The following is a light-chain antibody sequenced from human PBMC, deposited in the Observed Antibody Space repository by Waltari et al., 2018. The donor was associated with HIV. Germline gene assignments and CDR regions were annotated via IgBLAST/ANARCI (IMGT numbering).Light chain of an antibody. Sequence: LTQPASVSGPPGQSITISCTGTNGDIGGYDFVSWYQQYPGKAPKFIIYEVRNRPSGVSHRFSGSKSGNTASLTISGLQAEDEATYYCSSYTNSRTLWVFGGGTRLTVL. CDR2: EVR. V-gene: IGLV2-14*03. CDR3: SSYTNSRTLWV. CDR1: NGDIGGYDF. J-gene: IGLJ3*02.